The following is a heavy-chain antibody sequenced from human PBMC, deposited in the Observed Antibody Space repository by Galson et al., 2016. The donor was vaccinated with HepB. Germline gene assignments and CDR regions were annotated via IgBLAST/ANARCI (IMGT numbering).Heavy chain of an antibody. J-gene: IGHJ3*02. CDR3: SRSTYGAPFDI. D-gene: IGHD4/OR15-4a*01. V-gene: IGHV5-51*01. Sequence: QSGAEVKKPGESLKISCKGSGYTFTIYWIAWVRQMPGKGLEWMGLIYPGDSQIIYRPSFQGQVTISVDKSISTAYLQWCSLKASDTAMYYCSRSTYGAPFDIWGQGTMVTVSS. CDR2: IYPGDSQI. CDR1: GYTFTIYW.